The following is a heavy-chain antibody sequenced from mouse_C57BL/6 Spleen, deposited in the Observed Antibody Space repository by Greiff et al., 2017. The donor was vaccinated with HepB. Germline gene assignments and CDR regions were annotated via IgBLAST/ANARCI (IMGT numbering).Heavy chain of an antibody. Sequence: VQLVESGAELVRPGASVTLSCKASGYTFTDYEMHWVKQTPVHGLEWIGAIDPETGGTAYNQKFKGKAILTADKSSSTAYMELRSLTSEDSAVYYCTRGLRYDVWGTGTTVTVSS. CDR2: IDPETGGT. CDR3: TRGLRYDV. J-gene: IGHJ1*03. CDR1: GYTFTDYE. D-gene: IGHD1-1*01. V-gene: IGHV1-15*01.